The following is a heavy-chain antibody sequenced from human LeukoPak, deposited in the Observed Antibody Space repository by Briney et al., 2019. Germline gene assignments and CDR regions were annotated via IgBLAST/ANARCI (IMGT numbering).Heavy chain of an antibody. CDR3: ATDCSTTTCYSPWFDP. Sequence: KGSETMPLTSTVAFGFISNYNWRCIRETREERQELTGYIFYTGSTNYNPSLKSRFTISVDTSKNQLYLKMNSLTAADTAVYYCATDCSTTTCYSPWFDPWGQGTLVTVSS. CDR1: FGFISNYN. V-gene: IGHV4-59*08. D-gene: IGHD2-2*01. J-gene: IGHJ5*02. CDR2: IFYTGST.